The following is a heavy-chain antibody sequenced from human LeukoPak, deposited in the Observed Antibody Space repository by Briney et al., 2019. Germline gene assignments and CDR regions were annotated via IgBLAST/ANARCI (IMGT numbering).Heavy chain of an antibody. J-gene: IGHJ4*02. CDR2: ISPNSGGT. Sequence: ASVKVSCKASGYTFIDYYMHWVRQAPGQGLEWIGWISPNSGGTKYVQKFQGRVTMTRDTSISTAYMELSRLRSDDTAVYYCARARVKFFGYWGQGTLVTVSS. CDR1: GYTFIDYY. D-gene: IGHD4-23*01. V-gene: IGHV1-2*02. CDR3: ARARVKFFGY.